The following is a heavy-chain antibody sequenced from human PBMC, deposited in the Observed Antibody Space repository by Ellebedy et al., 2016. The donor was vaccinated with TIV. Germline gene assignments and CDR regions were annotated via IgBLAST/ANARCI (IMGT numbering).Heavy chain of an antibody. J-gene: IGHJ4*02. CDR3: SRGPVRSDYDY. CDR1: GFTFSNYY. Sequence: SLKISXAASGFTFSNYYMSWIRQAPGKGLEWLSYISSSGSAKYYGDSVKGRFTISRDNAQNSLYLQMNSLRAEDTAVYYCSRGPVRSDYDYWGQGTLVTVSS. D-gene: IGHD6-6*01. V-gene: IGHV3-11*01. CDR2: ISSSGSAK.